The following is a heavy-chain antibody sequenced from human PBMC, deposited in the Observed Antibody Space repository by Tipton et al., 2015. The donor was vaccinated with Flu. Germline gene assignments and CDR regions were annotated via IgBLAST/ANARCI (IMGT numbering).Heavy chain of an antibody. D-gene: IGHD3-16*02. CDR1: GGSISSYY. CDR3: ARGKGYDYVWGSYRSHPYGMDV. J-gene: IGHJ6*02. CDR2: IYTSGST. Sequence: TLSLTCTVSGGSISSYYWSWIRQPAGKGLEWIGRIYTSGSTNYNPSLKSRVTMSVDTSKNQFSLKLSSVTAADTAVYYCARGKGYDYVWGSYRSHPYGMDVWGQGTTVTVSS. V-gene: IGHV4-4*07.